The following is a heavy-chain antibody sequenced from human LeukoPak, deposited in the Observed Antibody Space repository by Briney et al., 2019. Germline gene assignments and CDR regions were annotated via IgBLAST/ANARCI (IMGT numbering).Heavy chain of an antibody. D-gene: IGHD3-3*01. CDR2: IKQDGSEK. Sequence: GGSLRLSCAVSGCTFSSYWMSWVRQAPGKGLEWVANIKQDGSEKYYVDSVKGRFTISRDNAKNSLYLQMNSLRAEDTAVYYCARYYDFWSGYYRGIDYWGQGTLVTVSS. CDR3: ARYYDFWSGYYRGIDY. J-gene: IGHJ4*02. CDR1: GCTFSSYW. V-gene: IGHV3-7*01.